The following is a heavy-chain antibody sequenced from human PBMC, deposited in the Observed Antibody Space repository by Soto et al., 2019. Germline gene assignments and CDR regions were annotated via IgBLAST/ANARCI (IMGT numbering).Heavy chain of an antibody. J-gene: IGHJ4*01. V-gene: IGHV3-30*18. CDR1: GFTFSSYG. D-gene: IGHD2-15*01. Sequence: QVQLVESGRGVVQPGRSLRLSCAASGFTFSSYGMHWVRQAPGKGLEWVAVIAYDGSNKDYADSVKGRLTISRDNSKNTLYLQMNSLGTQDTAVYYCAKPRQLTALLVYYFDYWGHGTLVTVSS. CDR3: AKPRQLTALLVYYFDY. CDR2: IAYDGSNK.